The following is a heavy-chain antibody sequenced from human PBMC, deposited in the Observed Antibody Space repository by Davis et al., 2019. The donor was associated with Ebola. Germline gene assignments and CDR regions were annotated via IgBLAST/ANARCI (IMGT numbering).Heavy chain of an antibody. D-gene: IGHD2-15*01. CDR1: GYTFTNYY. Sequence: AASVKVSCKASGYTFTNYYMHWVRQAPGQGLEWMGMINPKDGRTIYAQKFQGRVTVTRDTSTTTVYMDLSSLRSEDTAVYYCAREIVVVVAVYSYYYYGMDVWGQGTTVTVSS. CDR2: INPKDGRT. J-gene: IGHJ6*02. CDR3: AREIVVVVAVYSYYYYGMDV. V-gene: IGHV1-46*03.